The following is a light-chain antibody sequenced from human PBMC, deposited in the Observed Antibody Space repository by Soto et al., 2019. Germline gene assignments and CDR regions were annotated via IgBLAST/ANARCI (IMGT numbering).Light chain of an antibody. V-gene: IGKV1-27*01. CDR3: QKYNSAPPET. CDR2: AAS. J-gene: IGKJ1*01. Sequence: DIQMTQSPSSLSASVGARVTITCRASQGISNSLAGYQQKPGKVPKLLIYAASTLQSGVPSRFSGSGSGTDFAITISSRQPEDVATYYWQKYNSAPPETFGQGTKVEIK. CDR1: QGISNS.